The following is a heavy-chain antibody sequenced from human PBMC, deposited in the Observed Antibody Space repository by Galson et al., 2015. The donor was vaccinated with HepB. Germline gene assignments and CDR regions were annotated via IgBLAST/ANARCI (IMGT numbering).Heavy chain of an antibody. CDR1: GFTFSSYS. D-gene: IGHD6-19*01. V-gene: IGHV3-48*04. Sequence: SVRLSCAASGFTFSSYSMNWVRQAPGQGLEWVSYISSSSSTIYYADSVKGRFTISRDNAKNSLYLQMNSLRAEDTAVYYCARAGESGWVSDFDYWGQGTLVTVTS. CDR2: ISSSSSTI. CDR3: ARAGESGWVSDFDY. J-gene: IGHJ4*02.